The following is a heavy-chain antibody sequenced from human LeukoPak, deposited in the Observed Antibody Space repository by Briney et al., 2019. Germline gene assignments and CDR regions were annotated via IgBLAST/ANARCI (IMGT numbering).Heavy chain of an antibody. Sequence: PSETLSLTCTVSGDSISTSNSYWGWIRQPPGEGLEWIGSIYYTGGTYYNTSLKSRVTISVDTSKNQFSLRLNSVTAADTAVYFCAREIGAAAFGDYYYYYMDVWGKGTTVTISS. V-gene: IGHV4-39*02. CDR1: GDSISTSNSY. D-gene: IGHD6-13*01. J-gene: IGHJ6*03. CDR2: IYYTGGT. CDR3: AREIGAAAFGDYYYYYMDV.